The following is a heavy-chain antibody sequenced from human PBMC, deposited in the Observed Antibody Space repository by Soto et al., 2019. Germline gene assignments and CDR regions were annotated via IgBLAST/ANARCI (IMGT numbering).Heavy chain of an antibody. J-gene: IGHJ4*02. CDR2: ISDSGSST. Sequence: GGSLRLSCAASGFTFSSYDMSWVRQAPGKGLEWVSGISDSGSSTYYVDSVKGRFTISRDNSKNTLYLQMNSLRVEDTAVYYCAKGLNFEYDYWGQGTLVTVSS. V-gene: IGHV3-23*01. CDR1: GFTFSSYD. D-gene: IGHD1-20*01. CDR3: AKGLNFEYDY.